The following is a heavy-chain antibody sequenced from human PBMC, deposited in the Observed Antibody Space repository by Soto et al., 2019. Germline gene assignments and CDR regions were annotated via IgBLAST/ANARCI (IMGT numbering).Heavy chain of an antibody. V-gene: IGHV4-31*03. CDR2: IYYSGST. J-gene: IGHJ5*02. D-gene: IGHD1-20*01. Sequence: QVQLQESGPGLVKPSQTLSLTCTVSGGSISSGGYYWSWIRQHPGKGLEWIGYIYYSGSTYYNPSLKSRVTISVDTSKNQFSLMLSSVTAADTAVYYCARDHNWNIFGFGWFDPWGQGTLVTVSS. CDR3: ARDHNWNIFGFGWFDP. CDR1: GGSISSGGYY.